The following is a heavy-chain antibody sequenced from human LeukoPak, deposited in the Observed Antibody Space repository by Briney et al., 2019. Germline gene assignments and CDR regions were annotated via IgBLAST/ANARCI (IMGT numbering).Heavy chain of an antibody. CDR3: ARENSYGTRYFDY. CDR2: IFYSGTT. CDR1: GGSISSYY. J-gene: IGHJ4*02. Sequence: SETLSLTCTVSGGSISSYYWSWIRQPAGRGLEWIGYIFYSGTTYYNPSLKSRVTISLQMSQNQFSLRLNSVTAADTAIYYCARENSYGTRYFDYWGQGTPVTVSS. V-gene: IGHV4-59*06. D-gene: IGHD5-18*01.